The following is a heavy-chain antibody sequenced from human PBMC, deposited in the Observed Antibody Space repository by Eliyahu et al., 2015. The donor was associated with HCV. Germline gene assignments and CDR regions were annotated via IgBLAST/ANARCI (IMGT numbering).Heavy chain of an antibody. CDR3: AHRRGYGDYEGCWFDP. CDR2: IYWDDDK. Sequence: QITLKESGPTLVKPTQTLTLTCTFSGFSLSTSGVGVGWIRQPPGKALEWLALIYWDDDKRYSPSLKXRXTITKDTSKNQVVLTMTNMDPVDTATYYCAHRRGYGDYEGCWFDPWGQGTLVTVSS. CDR1: GFSLSTSGVG. V-gene: IGHV2-5*02. D-gene: IGHD4-17*01. J-gene: IGHJ5*02.